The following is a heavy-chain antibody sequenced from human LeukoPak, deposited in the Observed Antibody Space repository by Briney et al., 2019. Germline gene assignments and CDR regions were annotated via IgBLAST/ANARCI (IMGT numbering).Heavy chain of an antibody. J-gene: IGHJ4*02. CDR3: AREGEYYYDSSGYYPFGY. D-gene: IGHD3-22*01. V-gene: IGHV4-38-2*02. CDR1: GYSISSGYY. Sequence: SETLSLTCTVSGYSISSGYYWGWIRPPPGKGLEWIGSIYHSGSTYYNPSLKSRGTISVDTSKNQFSLKLSSVTAADTAVYYCAREGEYYYDSSGYYPFGYWGQATLVTVSS. CDR2: IYHSGST.